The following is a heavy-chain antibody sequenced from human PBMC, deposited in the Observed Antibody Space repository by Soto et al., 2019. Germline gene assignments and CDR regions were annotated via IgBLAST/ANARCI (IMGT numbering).Heavy chain of an antibody. CDR3: ARRTYYYGMDV. CDR2: MSSGSTYT. J-gene: IGHJ6*02. CDR1: GFTFSDYY. Sequence: QVQLVESGGGLVKPGGSLRLSCAASGFTFSDYYMSWIRQAPGQGLEWVSHMSSGSTYTNYADSVKGRCTISRDNAKNSLYLQMNSLRAEDTAVYYCARRTYYYGMDVWGQGTTVTVSS. V-gene: IGHV3-11*05.